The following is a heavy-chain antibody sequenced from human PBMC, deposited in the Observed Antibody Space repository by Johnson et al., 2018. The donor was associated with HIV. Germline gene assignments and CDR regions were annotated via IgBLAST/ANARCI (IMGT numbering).Heavy chain of an antibody. V-gene: IGHV3-30*04. CDR3: AREGGGHDYGDRDAFDI. CDR1: GFTFSSYA. J-gene: IGHJ3*02. Sequence: QVQLVESGGGVVQPGRSLRLSCAASGFTFSSYAMHWVRQAPGKGLEWVAVISYDGSNKYYADSVKGRFTISRDNSKNTLYLQMNSLRPEDTAVYYCAREGGGHDYGDRDAFDIWGQGTMVTVSS. CDR2: ISYDGSNK. D-gene: IGHD4-17*01.